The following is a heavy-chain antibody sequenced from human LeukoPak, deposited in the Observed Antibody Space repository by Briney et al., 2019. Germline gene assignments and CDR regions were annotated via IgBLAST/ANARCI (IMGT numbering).Heavy chain of an antibody. D-gene: IGHD4-17*01. CDR2: INHSGST. CDR3: ARDSGHYGIGL. V-gene: IGHV4-34*01. Sequence: SETLSLTCAVYGGAFSGYYWSWIRQPPGKGLEWIGEINHSGSTNYNPSLKSRVTVSVDTSKNQFSLKLSSVTAADTALYYCARDSGHYGIGLWGQGTLVTVSS. CDR1: GGAFSGYY. J-gene: IGHJ4*02.